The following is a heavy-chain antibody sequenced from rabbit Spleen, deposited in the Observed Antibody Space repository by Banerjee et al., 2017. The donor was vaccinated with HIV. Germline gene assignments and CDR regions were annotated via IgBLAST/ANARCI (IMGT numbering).Heavy chain of an antibody. V-gene: IGHV1S45*01. Sequence: EQLEESGGGLVKPDGSLTLTCKASGVSFSDKDVMCWVRQAPGKGLEWIACINIVTGKDVYATWAKGRFIMSRTSSTTVTLQMTSLTAADTATYFCVRDRANIGGDYGPYYFDLWGPGTLVTVS. CDR2: INIVTGKD. CDR3: VRDRANIGGDYGPYYFDL. CDR1: GVSFSDKDV. J-gene: IGHJ4*01. D-gene: IGHD2-1*01.